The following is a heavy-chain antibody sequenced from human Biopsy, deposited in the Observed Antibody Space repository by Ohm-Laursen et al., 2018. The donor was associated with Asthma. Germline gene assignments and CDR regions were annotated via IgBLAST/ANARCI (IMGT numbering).Heavy chain of an antibody. CDR3: ARTYCDFLTGEVNDAFAL. Sequence: SVNVSCKPSGYTFIHFAIHWVRQAPGQRLEWMGWINAGEGNTKYSQKFQGRETITRDTSASTAYMDLRSLRSEDTAMYYSARTYCDFLTGEVNDAFALWGQGTMVTVSS. CDR2: INAGEGNT. D-gene: IGHD3-9*01. CDR1: GYTFIHFA. V-gene: IGHV1-3*01. J-gene: IGHJ3*01.